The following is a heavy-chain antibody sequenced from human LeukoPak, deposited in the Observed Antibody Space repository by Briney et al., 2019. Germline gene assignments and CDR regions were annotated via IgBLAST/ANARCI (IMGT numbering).Heavy chain of an antibody. V-gene: IGHV3-53*01. J-gene: IGHJ4*02. Sequence: GGSLRLSCAVSGFTVSSNYMSWVRQAPGKELEWVSVIYSGGNTHYADSVKGRFTISRDNSKNTLFLQMNSLRAEDTAVYYCARADGTGGPYDYWGQGTLVTVSS. CDR2: IYSGGNT. CDR3: ARADGTGGPYDY. CDR1: GFTVSSNY. D-gene: IGHD3/OR15-3a*01.